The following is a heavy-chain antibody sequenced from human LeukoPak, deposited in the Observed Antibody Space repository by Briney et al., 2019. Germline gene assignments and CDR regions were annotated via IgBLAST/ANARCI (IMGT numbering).Heavy chain of an antibody. D-gene: IGHD6-19*01. CDR3: ATKQWLAPPPDS. J-gene: IGHJ4*02. V-gene: IGHV3-74*01. Sequence: GGSLRLSCAASGFTFSKYWMLWVRQTPGKGLEGVSRINTDGTVTTYADSVKGRFTVPRDNADNTMFLQMNSVRDEDTAVYYCATKQWLAPPPDSWGQGTPVTVSS. CDR2: INTDGTVT. CDR1: GFTFSKYW.